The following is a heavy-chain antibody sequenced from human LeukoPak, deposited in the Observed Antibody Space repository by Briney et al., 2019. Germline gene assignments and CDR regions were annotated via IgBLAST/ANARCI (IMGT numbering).Heavy chain of an antibody. D-gene: IGHD3-22*01. CDR2: ISGSGGST. Sequence: PGGSLRLSYAASGFTFSSYAMSWVRQAPGKGLEWVSAISGSGGSTHYADSVKGRFTISRDNSKNTLYLQMNSLRAEDTAVYYCAKEGHYYDSSGYLFDYWGQGTLVTASS. CDR1: GFTFSSYA. CDR3: AKEGHYYDSSGYLFDY. J-gene: IGHJ4*02. V-gene: IGHV3-23*01.